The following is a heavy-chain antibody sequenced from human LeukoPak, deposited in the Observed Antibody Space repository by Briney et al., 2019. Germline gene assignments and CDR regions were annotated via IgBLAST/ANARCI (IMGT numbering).Heavy chain of an antibody. Sequence: TGGSLRLSCAASGFTFSDYYMSWIRQAPGKGLEWVSYISSSGSTIYYADSVKGRFTISRDNAKNSLYLQMNSLRAEDTAVYYCARDTYSSSSTIDYWGQGTLVTVSS. CDR2: ISSSGSTI. CDR1: GFTFSDYY. D-gene: IGHD6-6*01. V-gene: IGHV3-11*04. CDR3: ARDTYSSSSTIDY. J-gene: IGHJ4*02.